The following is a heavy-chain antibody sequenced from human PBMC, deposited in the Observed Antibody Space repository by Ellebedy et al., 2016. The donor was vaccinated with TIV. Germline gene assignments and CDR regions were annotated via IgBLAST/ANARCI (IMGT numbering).Heavy chain of an antibody. V-gene: IGHV3-9*01. D-gene: IGHD5-18*01. CDR3: AKDGYSYGSYDY. CDR2: INWNSNTI. Sequence: GGSLRLSCVASGFTFADYAMHWVRQAPGKGLEWVSGINWNSNTIGYADSVKGRFTISRDNAKNSLYLQMNSLRAEDTALYYCAKDGYSYGSYDYWGQGTLVTVSS. J-gene: IGHJ4*02. CDR1: GFTFADYA.